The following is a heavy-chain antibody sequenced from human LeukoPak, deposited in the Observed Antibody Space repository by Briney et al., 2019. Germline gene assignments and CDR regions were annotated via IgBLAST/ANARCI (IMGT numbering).Heavy chain of an antibody. CDR1: GGSFSDYY. J-gene: IGHJ4*02. Sequence: SETLSLTCAVYGGSFSDYYWSWIRQPPGKGLEWIGEINHSGSTNYNPSLKSRVTISVDTSKNQFSLKLSSVTAADTAVYYCARPSSSWYGELDYWGQGTLVTVSS. CDR2: INHSGST. CDR3: ARPSSSWYGELDY. D-gene: IGHD6-13*01. V-gene: IGHV4-34*01.